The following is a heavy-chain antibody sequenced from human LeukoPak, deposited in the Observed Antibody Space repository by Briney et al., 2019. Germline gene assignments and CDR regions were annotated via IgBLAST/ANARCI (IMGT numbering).Heavy chain of an antibody. D-gene: IGHD6-19*01. Sequence: SETLSLTCTVSGGSISSSSYYWGWIRQPPGKGLEWIGSIYYSGSTYYNPSLKSRVTISVDTSKNQFSLKLSSVTAADTAVYYRARHSSEYSSGWDFDYWGQGTLVTVSS. CDR3: ARHSSEYSSGWDFDY. CDR1: GGSISSSSYY. J-gene: IGHJ4*02. V-gene: IGHV4-39*01. CDR2: IYYSGST.